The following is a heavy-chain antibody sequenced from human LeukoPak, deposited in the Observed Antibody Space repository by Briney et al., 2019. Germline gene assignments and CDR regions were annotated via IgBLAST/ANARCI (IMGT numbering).Heavy chain of an antibody. V-gene: IGHV3-23*01. CDR1: GFTFSSYA. Sequence: PGGALRVSCAASGFTFSSYAMSWVRQAPGKGLEWVSAISGSGGSTYYAGSVKGRSPISRDNSTNTLYLKMNSLRAEDTAVYYRAPLGVTTWLDYWGQGTLVTVSS. CDR2: ISGSGGST. D-gene: IGHD4-17*01. CDR3: APLGVTTWLDY. J-gene: IGHJ4*02.